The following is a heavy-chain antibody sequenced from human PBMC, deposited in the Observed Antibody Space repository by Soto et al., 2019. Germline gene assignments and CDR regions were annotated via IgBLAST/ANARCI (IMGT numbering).Heavy chain of an antibody. D-gene: IGHD6-19*01. J-gene: IGHJ4*01. CDR1: GGSFSGYS. CDR2: INYTGTT. V-gene: IGHV4-34*02. CDR3: AREGGSGWYYYDY. Sequence: QVQLQQWGAGLLQPSETLSLTCAVNGGSFSGYSWTWIRQAPGKGLDWIGEINYTGTTNYSPSLKSRVTLSVDTSKNQFSLELRSVSAADTAVFFCAREGGSGWYYYDYWGHGTLVTVSS.